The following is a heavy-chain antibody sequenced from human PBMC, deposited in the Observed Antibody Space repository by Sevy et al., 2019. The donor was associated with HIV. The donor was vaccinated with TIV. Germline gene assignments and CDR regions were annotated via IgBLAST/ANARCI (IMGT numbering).Heavy chain of an antibody. V-gene: IGHV3-9*01. CDR2: ISWNSGAI. Sequence: GGSLRLSCAASGFTFSDYAMHWVRLVPGKGLEWVSGISWNSGAIGYADSVRGRFTISRDNAKNSLHLQMNSLRVEDTALYYCARAQGYCVVNCCSVGSINAFDFWGQGTMVTVSS. CDR3: ARAQGYCVVNCCSVGSINAFDF. D-gene: IGHD2-21*02. J-gene: IGHJ3*01. CDR1: GFTFSDYA.